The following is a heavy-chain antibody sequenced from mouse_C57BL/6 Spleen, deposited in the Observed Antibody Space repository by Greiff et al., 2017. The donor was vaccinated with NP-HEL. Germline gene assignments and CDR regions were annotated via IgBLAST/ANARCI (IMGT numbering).Heavy chain of an antibody. J-gene: IGHJ2*01. CDR3: AREEGDYYGSSYGASDY. V-gene: IGHV1-55*01. Sequence: VKLQQPGAELVKPGASVKMSCKASGYTFTSYWITWVKQRPGQGLEWIGDIYPGSGSTNYNEKFKSKATLTVDTSSSTAYMQLSSLTSEDSAVYYCAREEGDYYGSSYGASDYWGQGTTLTVSS. CDR1: GYTFTSYW. CDR2: IYPGSGST. D-gene: IGHD1-1*01.